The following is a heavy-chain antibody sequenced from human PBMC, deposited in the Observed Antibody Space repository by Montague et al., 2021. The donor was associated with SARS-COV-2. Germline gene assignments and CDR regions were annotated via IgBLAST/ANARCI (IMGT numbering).Heavy chain of an antibody. CDR3: ARDEGRYSFDS. CDR2: IGSKAKSYST. V-gene: IGHV3-72*01. Sequence: SLRLSCAASGVTFGDHYMDWVRQAPGKGLEWVARIGSKAKSYSTQYAASVKGRSTISRDDSKISLYLQMNSLKSEDTAVYYCARDEGRYSFDSWGQGTLVTVST. J-gene: IGHJ4*02. CDR1: GVTFGDHY. D-gene: IGHD3-10*01.